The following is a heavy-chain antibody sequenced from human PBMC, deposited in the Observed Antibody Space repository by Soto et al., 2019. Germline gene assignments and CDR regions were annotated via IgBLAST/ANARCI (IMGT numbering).Heavy chain of an antibody. J-gene: IGHJ6*01. CDR3: AKDSTVTTSIYFYYDGFDV. D-gene: IGHD4-17*01. CDR2: VSGRGGSK. Sequence: VQLLESGGGLVQPGGSLRLACTASGFTFNHYAMTWVRQAPGRGLEWVASVSGRGGSKKYADSVKGRFIISRDNSNSTLYLQMDSIGGEDTAVYYWAKDSTVTTSIYFYYDGFDVWGQGTTVTVSS. CDR1: GFTFNHYA. V-gene: IGHV3-23*01.